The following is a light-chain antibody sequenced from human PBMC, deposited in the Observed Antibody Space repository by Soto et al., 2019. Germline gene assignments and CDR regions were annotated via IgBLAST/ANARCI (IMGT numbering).Light chain of an antibody. J-gene: IGLJ1*01. Sequence: QSVLTQPPSASGTPGQRVTISCSGGSSNIGSNTVNWYQQLPGTAPKLLIYSNNQRPSGVPDRFSGSKSGTSASLAISGLQSEDEAYYYCAAWDDGLNGYVFGTGTKLTVL. V-gene: IGLV1-44*01. CDR1: SSNIGSNT. CDR3: AAWDDGLNGYV. CDR2: SNN.